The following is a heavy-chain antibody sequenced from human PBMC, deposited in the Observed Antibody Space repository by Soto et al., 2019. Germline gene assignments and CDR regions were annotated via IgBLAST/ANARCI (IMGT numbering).Heavy chain of an antibody. CDR1: GFTFSSYS. V-gene: IGHV3-21*01. Sequence: GGSLRLSCAASGFTFSSYSRNCVRRAPGKGLEWVSSISSSSSYIYYADSVKGRFTISRDNAKNSLYLQMNSLRAEDTAVYYCARDVAARPPWFDPWGQGTLVTVSS. J-gene: IGHJ5*02. CDR3: ARDVAARPPWFDP. D-gene: IGHD6-6*01. CDR2: ISSSSSYI.